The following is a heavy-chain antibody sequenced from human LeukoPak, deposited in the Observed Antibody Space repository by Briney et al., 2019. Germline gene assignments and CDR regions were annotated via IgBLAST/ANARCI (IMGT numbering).Heavy chain of an antibody. Sequence: GGSLRLSCAASGFTVSSNYMSWVCQAPGKGLEWVSCITSSGSTIYYADSVKGRFTVSRDNSKNTLYLQMNSLRAEDTAVYYCARAYSSRPFDPWGQGTLVTVSS. CDR1: GFTVSSNY. V-gene: IGHV3-48*01. J-gene: IGHJ5*02. D-gene: IGHD6-13*01. CDR3: ARAYSSRPFDP. CDR2: ITSSGSTI.